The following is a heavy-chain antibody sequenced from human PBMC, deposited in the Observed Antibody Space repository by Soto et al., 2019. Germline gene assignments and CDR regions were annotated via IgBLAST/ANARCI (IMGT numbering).Heavy chain of an antibody. Sequence: PGGSLRLSCAASGFTFSSYAMSWVRQAPGKGLEWVSAISGSGGSAYYADSVKGRFTISRDNSKNTLYLQMNSLRAEDTAVYYCAKIVAYYYDCSPGRWYFDYCGQGTLVTVS. CDR3: AKIVAYYYDCSPGRWYFDY. CDR2: ISGSGGSA. V-gene: IGHV3-23*01. D-gene: IGHD3-22*01. J-gene: IGHJ4*02. CDR1: GFTFSSYA.